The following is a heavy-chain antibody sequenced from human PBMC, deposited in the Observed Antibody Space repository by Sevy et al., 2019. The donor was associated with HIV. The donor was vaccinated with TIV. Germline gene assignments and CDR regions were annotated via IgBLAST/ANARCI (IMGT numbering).Heavy chain of an antibody. D-gene: IGHD2-15*01. CDR1: GFTFSSYA. J-gene: IGHJ6*03. CDR2: IRGSGGST. Sequence: GSLRLSCAASGFTFSSYAMSWVRQAPGKGLEWVSAIRGSGGSTYYADSVKGRFTISRDNSKNTLYLQMNSLRAEDTAVYYCTRAVVAAIYYYYYMDVWGKGTTVTVSS. V-gene: IGHV3-23*01. CDR3: TRAVVAAIYYYYYMDV.